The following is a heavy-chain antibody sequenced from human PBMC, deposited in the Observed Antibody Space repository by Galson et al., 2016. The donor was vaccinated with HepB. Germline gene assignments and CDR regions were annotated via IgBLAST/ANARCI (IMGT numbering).Heavy chain of an antibody. D-gene: IGHD3-22*01. CDR3: ARDRGGSSDSYEFGLRH. Sequence: SVKVSCKASGYTFSKYAIHWVRQAPGQRLEWMGWINAGNGNTKYSQNFRGRVTITRAASASTVYMELRSLTSEDSAVYYCARDRGGSSDSYEFGLRHWGQGTLVTVSS. CDR2: INAGNGNT. V-gene: IGHV1-3*01. J-gene: IGHJ4*02. CDR1: GYTFSKYA.